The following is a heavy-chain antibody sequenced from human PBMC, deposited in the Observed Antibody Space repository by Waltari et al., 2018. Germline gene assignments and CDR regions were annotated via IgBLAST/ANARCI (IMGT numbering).Heavy chain of an antibody. CDR3: AKTVRYSSSEIDY. D-gene: IGHD6-6*01. J-gene: IGHJ4*02. V-gene: IGHV3-23*01. CDR2: VSANGGNT. Sequence: EVQLLESGGGLVQPGGSLRLSCAASGFIFSNYAMSWVRQAPGKGLEWVSGVSANGGNTYYGESVKGRFTISRDKSKNTLYLQMNSLRAEDTAVYYCAKTVRYSSSEIDYWGQGTKVTVSS. CDR1: GFIFSNYA.